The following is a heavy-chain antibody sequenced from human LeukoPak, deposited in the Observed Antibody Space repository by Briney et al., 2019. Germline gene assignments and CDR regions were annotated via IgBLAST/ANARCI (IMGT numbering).Heavy chain of an antibody. D-gene: IGHD3-22*01. J-gene: IGHJ4*02. CDR2: IYYSGST. CDR1: GGSISSYY. Sequence: SETLSLTCTVSGGSISSYYWSWIRRPPGKGLEWIGYIYYSGSTNYNPSLKSRVTISVDSSKNQLSLKLTSVTAADTAVYYCAPADDSRGYYIPIIDYWGQGTLVTVSS. CDR3: APADDSRGYYIPIIDY. V-gene: IGHV4-59*01.